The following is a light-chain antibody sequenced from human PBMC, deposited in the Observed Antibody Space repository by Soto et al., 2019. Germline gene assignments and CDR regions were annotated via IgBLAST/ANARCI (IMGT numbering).Light chain of an antibody. Sequence: QSALTQPASVSGSLGQSIIISCIGTSSNIGSYNLVSWYQHQPGKAPKIMIFEGSKRPSGVSNRFSGSRSGNTASLTISGLQAEDEADYYCCSFAGTGTQYVFGTGTKVTVL. J-gene: IGLJ1*01. V-gene: IGLV2-23*01. CDR1: SSNIGSYNL. CDR3: CSFAGTGTQYV. CDR2: EGS.